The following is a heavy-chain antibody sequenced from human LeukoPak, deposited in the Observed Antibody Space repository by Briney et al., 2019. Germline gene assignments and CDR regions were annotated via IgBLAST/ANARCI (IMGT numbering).Heavy chain of an antibody. J-gene: IGHJ3*02. CDR1: GGSISSYY. V-gene: IGHV4-59*01. CDR2: IYYSGST. Sequence: PSETLSLTRTVSGGSISSYYWSWIRQPPGKGLEWIGYIYYSGSTNYNPSLKSRVTISVDTSKNQFSLKLSSVTAADTAVYYCARMTGILTGYYPDAFDIWGQGTTVTVSS. D-gene: IGHD3-9*01. CDR3: ARMTGILTGYYPDAFDI.